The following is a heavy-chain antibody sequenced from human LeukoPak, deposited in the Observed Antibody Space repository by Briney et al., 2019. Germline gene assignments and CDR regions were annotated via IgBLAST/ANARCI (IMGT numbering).Heavy chain of an antibody. Sequence: SETLSLTCTVSGGSISSYYWSWTRQPPGKGLEWIGYIYYSGSTNYNPSLKSRVTISVDTSKNQFSLKLSSVTAADTAVYYCARDLLGAFDYWGQGTLVTVSS. J-gene: IGHJ4*02. CDR3: ARDLLGAFDY. V-gene: IGHV4-59*01. CDR1: GGSISSYY. CDR2: IYYSGST. D-gene: IGHD1-26*01.